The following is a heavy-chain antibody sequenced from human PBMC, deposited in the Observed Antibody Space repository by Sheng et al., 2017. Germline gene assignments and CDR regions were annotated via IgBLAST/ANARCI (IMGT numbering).Heavy chain of an antibody. J-gene: IGHJ6*02. V-gene: IGHV1-2*02. CDR1: GYTLTDYH. CDR2: INPNSGGT. Sequence: QVQLVQSGAEVKKPGASVRVSCKASGYTLTDYHIHWVRQAPGQGLEWMGWINPNSGGTNYAQKFQGRVTMTRDTSINTAYMELIRLTSDDTAVYYCARPRNAMDVWGQGTTVT. CDR3: ARPRNAMDV.